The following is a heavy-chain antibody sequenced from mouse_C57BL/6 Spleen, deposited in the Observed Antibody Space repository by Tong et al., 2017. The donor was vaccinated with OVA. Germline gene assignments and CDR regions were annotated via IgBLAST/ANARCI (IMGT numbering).Heavy chain of an antibody. V-gene: IGHV5-4*01. CDR2: ISDGGSYT. D-gene: IGHD1-1*01. J-gene: IGHJ4*01. CDR1: GFTFSSYA. CDR3: ARDYYYGSSPVMYY. Sequence: EVQLQESGGGLVKPGGSLKLSCAASGFTFSSYAMSWVRQTPEKRLEWVATISDGGSYTYYPDNVKGRFTISRDNAKNNLYLQMSHLKSEDTAMYYCARDYYYGSSPVMYYWGQGTSVTVSS.